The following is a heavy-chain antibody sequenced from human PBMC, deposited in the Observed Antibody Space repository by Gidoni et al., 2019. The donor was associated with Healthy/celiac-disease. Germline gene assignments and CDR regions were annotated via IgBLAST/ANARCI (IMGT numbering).Heavy chain of an antibody. CDR3: AHSSRWLHPTGFCDY. Sequence: QITLKESGPTLVKPTQTLTLTCTFSGFSPSTSGVGVGWIRQPPGKALEWLALIYWDDDKRYSPSLKSRLTITKDTSKNQVVLTMTNMDPVDTATYYCAHSSRWLHPTGFCDYWGQGTLVTVSS. D-gene: IGHD5-12*01. CDR2: IYWDDDK. J-gene: IGHJ4*02. CDR1: GFSPSTSGVG. V-gene: IGHV2-5*02.